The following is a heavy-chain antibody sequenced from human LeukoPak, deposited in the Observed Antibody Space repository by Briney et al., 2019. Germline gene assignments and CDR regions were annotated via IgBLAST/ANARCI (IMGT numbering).Heavy chain of an antibody. CDR1: GFIVSSNY. D-gene: IGHD1/OR15-1a*01. Sequence: GRSLRLSCAASGFIVSSNYMSWVRQAPGKGLEWVSVIYSGGTTYYADSVKGRFTISRDNSKNTLYLQMNSLRAEDTAVYYCAAKNTWTYGMDVWGQGTTVTVSS. CDR3: AAKNTWTYGMDV. J-gene: IGHJ6*02. V-gene: IGHV3-66*01. CDR2: IYSGGTT.